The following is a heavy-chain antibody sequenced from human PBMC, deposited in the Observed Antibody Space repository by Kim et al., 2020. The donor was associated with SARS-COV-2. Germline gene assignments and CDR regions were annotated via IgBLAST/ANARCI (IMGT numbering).Heavy chain of an antibody. CDR1: GGSVSSGSYY. Sequence: SETLSLTCTVSGGSVSSGSYYWSWIRQPPGKGLEWIGYIYYSGSTNYNPSLKSRVTISVDTSKNQFSLKLSSVTAADTAVYYCARQMGDHSNYPGMDFWG. D-gene: IGHD2-21*01. CDR3: ARQMGDHSNYPGMDF. CDR2: IYYSGST. J-gene: IGHJ6*01. V-gene: IGHV4-61*01.